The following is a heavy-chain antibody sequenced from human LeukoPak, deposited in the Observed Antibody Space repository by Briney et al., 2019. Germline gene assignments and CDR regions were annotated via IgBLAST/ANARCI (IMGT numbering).Heavy chain of an antibody. V-gene: IGHV1-8*01. Sequence: EASVKVSCMASGYTFTSYDINWVRQATGQGLEWMGWMNPNSGNTGYAQKFQGRVTMTRNTSISTAYMELSSLRSEDTAVYYCAALSYSSGWKDFDYWGQGTLVTVSS. CDR2: MNPNSGNT. CDR3: AALSYSSGWKDFDY. J-gene: IGHJ4*02. D-gene: IGHD6-19*01. CDR1: GYTFTSYD.